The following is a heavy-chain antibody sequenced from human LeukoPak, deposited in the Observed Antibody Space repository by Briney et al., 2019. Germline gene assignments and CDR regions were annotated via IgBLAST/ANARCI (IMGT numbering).Heavy chain of an antibody. CDR3: ARERDGYTHDAFDI. D-gene: IGHD5-24*01. Sequence: GGSLRLSCAASGFTVSSNYMSWVRQAPGKGLEWVSVIYSGGSTYYADSVKGRFTISRDNSKNTLYLQMNSLRAEDTAVYYCARERDGYTHDAFDIWGQGTMVTVSS. V-gene: IGHV3-66*01. CDR2: IYSGGST. J-gene: IGHJ3*02. CDR1: GFTVSSNY.